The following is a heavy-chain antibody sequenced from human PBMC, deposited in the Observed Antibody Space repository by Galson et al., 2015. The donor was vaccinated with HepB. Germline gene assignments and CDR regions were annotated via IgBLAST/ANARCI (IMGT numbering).Heavy chain of an antibody. V-gene: IGHV3-33*01. CDR2: IRFDGTNK. CDR1: GFIFDSYG. CDR3: ARASGGGYPTATHY. D-gene: IGHD4-17*01. J-gene: IGHJ4*02. Sequence: AMRLACAAAGFIFDSYGMHGGRQAPGKGLEWGAAIRFDGTNKYYADSVKGRFTISRDSSENTLYLQMTNVRVDDTAVYFCARASGGGYPTATHYWGQGTLVTVSS.